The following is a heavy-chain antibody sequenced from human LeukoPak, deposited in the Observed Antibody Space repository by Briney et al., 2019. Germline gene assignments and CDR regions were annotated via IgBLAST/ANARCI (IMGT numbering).Heavy chain of an antibody. J-gene: IGHJ3*02. Sequence: PSETLSLTCSVSDDSITMYYWSWIRQPPGKGLEWIGYIYYSGSTNYNPSLKSRVTISVDTSKNQFSLKLSSVTAADTAVYYCASIAVAGIPAFDIWGQGTMVTVSS. CDR2: IYYSGST. D-gene: IGHD6-19*01. V-gene: IGHV4-59*01. CDR3: ASIAVAGIPAFDI. CDR1: DDSITMYY.